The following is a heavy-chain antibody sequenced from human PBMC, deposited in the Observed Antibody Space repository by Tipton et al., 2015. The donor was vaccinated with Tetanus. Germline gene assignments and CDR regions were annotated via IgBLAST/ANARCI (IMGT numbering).Heavy chain of an antibody. V-gene: IGHV3-33*01. CDR1: GFIFSSYG. J-gene: IGHJ4*02. D-gene: IGHD2-15*01. Sequence: SLRLSCAASGFIFSSYGIHWVRQAPGKGLEWVAVSWYDGTDKYYADSVKGRFTISRDNSKNTLYLQMNSLRAEDTALYYCAREADCSGGSCFSGDLDNWGQGTQVTVSS. CDR2: SWYDGTDK. CDR3: AREADCSGGSCFSGDLDN.